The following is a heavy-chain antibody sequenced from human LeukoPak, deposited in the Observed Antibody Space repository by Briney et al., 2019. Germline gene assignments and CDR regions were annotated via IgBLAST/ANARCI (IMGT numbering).Heavy chain of an antibody. D-gene: IGHD7-27*01. J-gene: IGHJ5*02. CDR1: GGSVSSSTYY. V-gene: IGHV4-39*01. CDR2: ISYSGTN. Sequence: PSETLSLTCTVSGGSVSSSTYYWGWIRQPPGKGLEWIGSISYSGTNYNNPSLKSRVIISIDTSKNQFSVKLTSVSAADTAMYYCASLGTLRSWGQGTLVTVSS. CDR3: ASLGTLRS.